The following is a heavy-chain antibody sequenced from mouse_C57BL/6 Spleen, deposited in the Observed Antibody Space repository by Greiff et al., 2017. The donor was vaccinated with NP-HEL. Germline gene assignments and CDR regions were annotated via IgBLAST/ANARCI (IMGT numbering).Heavy chain of an antibody. CDR1: GFTFSSYA. V-gene: IGHV5-4*03. CDR2: ISDGGSYT. J-gene: IGHJ4*01. Sequence: DVMLVESGGGLVKPGGSLKLSCAASGFTFSSYAMSWVRQTPEKRLEWVATISDGGSYTYYPDNVKGRFTISRDNAKNNLYLQMSHLKSEDTARYYCARVTAQASDYAMDYWGQGTSVTVSS. CDR3: ARVTAQASDYAMDY. D-gene: IGHD3-2*02.